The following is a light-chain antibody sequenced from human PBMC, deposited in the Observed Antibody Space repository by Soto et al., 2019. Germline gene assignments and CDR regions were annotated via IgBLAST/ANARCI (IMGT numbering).Light chain of an antibody. CDR2: SNN. CDR3: AAWDDSLNCPV. V-gene: IGLV1-44*01. CDR1: SSNIGSNT. J-gene: IGLJ3*02. Sequence: QSVLTQPPSASGTPGQRVTISCSGSSSNIGSNTVNWYQQLPGTAPKILIYSNNQRPLGVPDRFSGSKSGTSASLAISGLQSEDEADYYCAAWDDSLNCPVFGGGTKVTVL.